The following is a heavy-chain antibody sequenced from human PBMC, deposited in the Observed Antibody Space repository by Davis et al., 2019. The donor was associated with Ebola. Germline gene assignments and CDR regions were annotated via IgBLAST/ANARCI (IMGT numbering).Heavy chain of an antibody. CDR1: GYTFTGYY. Sequence: AASVKVSCKASGYTFTGYYMHWVRQAPGQGLEWMGRINPNSGCTNYAQKFQGRVTMTRDTSISTAYMELSRLRSDDTAVYYCARGEKWAAIYYYYYGMDVWGKGTTVTVSS. V-gene: IGHV1-2*06. CDR3: ARGEKWAAIYYYYYGMDV. J-gene: IGHJ6*04. D-gene: IGHD5-18*01. CDR2: INPNSGCT.